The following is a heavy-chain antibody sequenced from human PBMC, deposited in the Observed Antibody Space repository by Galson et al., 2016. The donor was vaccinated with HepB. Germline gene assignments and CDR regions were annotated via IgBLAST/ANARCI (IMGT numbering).Heavy chain of an antibody. J-gene: IGHJ4*02. CDR2: MYYSGST. Sequence: ETLSLTCIVSGVSITGSSYYWAWIRQAPGKGLEWIGSMYYSGSTYYNPSLKSRVTISLDRPKNQFSLSLSSVTAADTTVYYCARRGGQWGHHFDYWGQGALVTVSS. V-gene: IGHV4-39*01. CDR3: ARRGGQWGHHFDY. CDR1: GVSITGSSYY. D-gene: IGHD7-27*01.